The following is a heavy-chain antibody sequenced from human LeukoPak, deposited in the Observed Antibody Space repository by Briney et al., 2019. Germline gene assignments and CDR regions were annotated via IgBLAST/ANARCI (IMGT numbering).Heavy chain of an antibody. Sequence: SETLSLTCTVSGGSINSYYWSWIRQPPGKGLEWIGYIYYSGSTNYNPSLQSRVTISVDTSKNQFSLRLSSVTAADTAVYYCARVRGYMTEDYFDYWGQGTLITVSS. CDR3: ARVRGYMTEDYFDY. V-gene: IGHV4-59*01. CDR1: GGSINSYY. D-gene: IGHD6-13*01. J-gene: IGHJ4*02. CDR2: IYYSGST.